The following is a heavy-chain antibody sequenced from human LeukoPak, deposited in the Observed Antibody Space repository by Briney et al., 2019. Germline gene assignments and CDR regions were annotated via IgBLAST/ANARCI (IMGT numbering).Heavy chain of an antibody. D-gene: IGHD7-27*01. V-gene: IGHV3-30*18. CDR1: GFTFSSYG. CDR3: AKETGDRGYYYYGLDV. J-gene: IGHJ6*02. Sequence: QSGGSLRLSCAASGFTFSSYGMHWVRQAPGKGLEWVAVISYDGSNRYYADSVKGRFTISGDNSKKTLYLEMNSLRAEDTAVYYCAKETGDRGYYYYGLDVWGQGTTVTVSS. CDR2: ISYDGSNR.